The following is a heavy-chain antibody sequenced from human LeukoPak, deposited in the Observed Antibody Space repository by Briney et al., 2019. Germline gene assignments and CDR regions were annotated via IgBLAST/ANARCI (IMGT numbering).Heavy chain of an antibody. CDR1: GFSFSNAW. CDR2: IKSVRDGETT. V-gene: IGHV3-15*01. D-gene: IGHD3-10*01. CDR3: TTLWLGPEF. Sequence: GGSLRLSCTVSGFSFSNAWMNWVRQAPGKGLECVGRIKSVRDGETTDYAAPVKGRFIISRDDSRGTLYLQMHSLRTEDTAVYYCTTLWLGPEFWGQGTLVTVSS. J-gene: IGHJ4*02.